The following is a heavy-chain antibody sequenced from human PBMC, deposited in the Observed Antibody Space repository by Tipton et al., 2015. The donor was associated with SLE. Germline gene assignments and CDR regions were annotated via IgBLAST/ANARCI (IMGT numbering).Heavy chain of an antibody. Sequence: SLRLSCAASGFTFSIYAMHWVRQAPGKGLEWVAVISYDGSNKYYADSVKGRFTISRDNSKNTPYLQMNSLRAEDTAVYYCSSQLLSIVDFWGQGTLVTVSS. J-gene: IGHJ4*02. CDR2: ISYDGSNK. CDR1: GFTFSIYA. CDR3: SSQLLSIVDF. V-gene: IGHV3-30*04. D-gene: IGHD2-2*01.